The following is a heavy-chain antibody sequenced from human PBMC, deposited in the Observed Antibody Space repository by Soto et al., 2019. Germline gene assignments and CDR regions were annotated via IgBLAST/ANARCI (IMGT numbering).Heavy chain of an antibody. V-gene: IGHV1-2*02. CDR3: ARDYGNYVRGRTLRRFDS. CDR2: INPNSGGT. CDR1: GYTFTGYY. Sequence: ASVKVSCKASGYTFTGYYMHWVRQAPGQGLAWMGWINPNSGGTNYAQKFQGRVTMTRDTSISTAYMELSRLRSDDTAVYYCARDYGNYVRGRTLRRFDSWGQGTLVTVSS. J-gene: IGHJ5*01. D-gene: IGHD3-10*02.